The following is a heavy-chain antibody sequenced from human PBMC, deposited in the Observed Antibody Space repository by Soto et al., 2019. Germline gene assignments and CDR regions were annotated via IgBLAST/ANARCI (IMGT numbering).Heavy chain of an antibody. J-gene: IGHJ4*02. CDR1: GFTFSSYG. D-gene: IGHD3-9*01. CDR2: IWYDGSNK. Sequence: PGGSLRLSCAASGFTFSSYGMHWVRQAPGKGLEWVAVIWYDGSNKYYADSVKGRFTISRDNSKNTLYLQMNSLRAEDTAVYYCAREGVLRYFDWPPGDFDYWGQGTLVTVSS. V-gene: IGHV3-33*01. CDR3: AREGVLRYFDWPPGDFDY.